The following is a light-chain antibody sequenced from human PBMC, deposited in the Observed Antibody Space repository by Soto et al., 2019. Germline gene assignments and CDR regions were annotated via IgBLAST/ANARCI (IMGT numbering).Light chain of an antibody. CDR1: SSDVGGYNY. CDR3: SSNTRSSLYV. J-gene: IGLJ1*01. V-gene: IGLV2-14*01. Sequence: QLVLTQPASVSGSPGQSITISCTGTSSDVGGYNYVSWHQQHPGKAPKLMIFEVSYRPSGVSDRFSGSKSGNTASLTISGLQAGDEADYYCSSNTRSSLYVFGTGTKLTVL. CDR2: EVS.